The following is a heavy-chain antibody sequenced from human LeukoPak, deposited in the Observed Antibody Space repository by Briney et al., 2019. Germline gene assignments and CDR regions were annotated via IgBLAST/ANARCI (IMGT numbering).Heavy chain of an antibody. CDR1: GLTFSSYA. D-gene: IGHD1-26*01. J-gene: IGHJ5*02. CDR2: ISYDGDKQ. V-gene: IGHV3-30-3*01. CDR3: ARESHEGATRAYSWFDP. Sequence: GGSLRLSCAASGLTFSSYAMTWVRQAPGKGLEWLGLISYDGDKQIYPASVKGRFSFSRDNSNNTLYLQMNNLRPEDTALYYCARESHEGATRAYSWFDPWGQGTLVSVSS.